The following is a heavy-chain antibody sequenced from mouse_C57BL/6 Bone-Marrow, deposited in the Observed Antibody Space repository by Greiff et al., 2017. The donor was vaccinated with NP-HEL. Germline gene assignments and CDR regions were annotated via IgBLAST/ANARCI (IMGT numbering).Heavy chain of an antibody. CDR3: ARQGLVVYFDY. CDR2: ISSGGSYT. CDR1: GFTFSSYG. V-gene: IGHV5-6*01. Sequence: EVQVVESGGDLVKPGGSLKLSCAASGFTFSSYGMSWVRQTPDKRLEWVATISSGGSYTYYPDSVKGRFTISRDNAKNTLYLQMSSLKSEDTAMYYCARQGLVVYFDYWGQGTTLTVSS. D-gene: IGHD1-1*02. J-gene: IGHJ2*01.